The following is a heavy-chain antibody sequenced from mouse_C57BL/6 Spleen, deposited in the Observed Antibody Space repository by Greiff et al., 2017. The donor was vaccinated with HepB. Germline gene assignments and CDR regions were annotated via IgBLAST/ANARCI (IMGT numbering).Heavy chain of an antibody. Sequence: QVQLQHSGAELVKPGASVKISCKASGYAFSSYWMNWVKQRPGKGLEWIGQIYPGDGDTNYNGKFKGKATLTADKSSSTAYMQLSSLTSEDSAVYFCARGGTGKGNLDYWGQGTTLTVSS. J-gene: IGHJ2*01. CDR3: ARGGTGKGNLDY. CDR1: GYAFSSYW. D-gene: IGHD4-1*01. CDR2: IYPGDGDT. V-gene: IGHV1-80*01.